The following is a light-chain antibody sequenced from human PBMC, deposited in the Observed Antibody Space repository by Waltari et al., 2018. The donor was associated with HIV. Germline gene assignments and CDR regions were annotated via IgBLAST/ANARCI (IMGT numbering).Light chain of an antibody. V-gene: IGLV3-1*01. CDR2: QEI. CDR1: KLGDKY. Sequence: SYELTQPHSVSVSPGQTATITCSGDKLGDKYVFCYHQQPGQSPVLVISQEIKRPSGILERFSGANSGNTATLTISGTQAMDEADYYWQAWDSSTAVFGTGTKVTVL. CDR3: QAWDSSTAV. J-gene: IGLJ1*01.